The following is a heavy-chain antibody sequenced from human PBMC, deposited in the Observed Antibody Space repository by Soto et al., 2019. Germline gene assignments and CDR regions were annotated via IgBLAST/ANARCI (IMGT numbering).Heavy chain of an antibody. J-gene: IGHJ5*02. CDR2: IYYSGST. CDR3: AREKLWFGELLPNWFDP. V-gene: IGHV4-59*01. D-gene: IGHD3-10*01. CDR1: GGSISSYY. Sequence: SETLSLTCTVSGGSISSYYWSWIRQPPGKGLEWIGYIYYSGSTNYNPSLKSRVTISVDTSKNQFSLKLSSVTAADTAVYYCAREKLWFGELLPNWFDPWGQGTLVTVSS.